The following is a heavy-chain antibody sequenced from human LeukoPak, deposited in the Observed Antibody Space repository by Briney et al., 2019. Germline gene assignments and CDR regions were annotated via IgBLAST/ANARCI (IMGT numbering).Heavy chain of an antibody. J-gene: IGHJ4*02. CDR2: ISGSIGST. D-gene: IGHD2-15*01. CDR3: ANRYCSGGSCYFDY. Sequence: GGSLRLSCSASGFTFSSSAMTWVRQAPAKGLEWVSIISGSIGSTYYADSVKGRFTTSRDNSKNTLYLQMNSLRAEDTAVYYCANRYCSGGSCYFDYWGQGNLVIVSS. CDR1: GFTFSSSA. V-gene: IGHV3-23*01.